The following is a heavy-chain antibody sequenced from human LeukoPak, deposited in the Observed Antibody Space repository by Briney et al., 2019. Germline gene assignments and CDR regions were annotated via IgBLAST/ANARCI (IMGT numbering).Heavy chain of an antibody. D-gene: IGHD6-19*01. CDR1: GFSFSNHG. Sequence: GMSLRLSCVASGFSFSNHGMHWVRQAPGKGLEWVSVIARDGGAKFYADSVKGRFTLSRDNSKNMFFLQMNFLTVEDTAIYYCAREATWGQWYFDHWGQGTPVTVSS. CDR3: AREATWGQWYFDH. CDR2: IARDGGAK. J-gene: IGHJ4*02. V-gene: IGHV3-30*03.